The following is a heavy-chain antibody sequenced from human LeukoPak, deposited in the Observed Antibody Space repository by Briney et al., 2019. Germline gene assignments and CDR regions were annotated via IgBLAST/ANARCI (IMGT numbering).Heavy chain of an antibody. Sequence: ASVKVSCKASGYIFTSYGISWVRQRPGQGLEWVGWISAYNGNTKFAPNLQDRVTMTTDTSTATAYMELRSMRLNDTAVYFCARARPGAYCGTTSCFSDYWGQGTLVTVSS. J-gene: IGHJ4*02. CDR1: GYIFTSYG. D-gene: IGHD2-2*01. CDR3: ARARPGAYCGTTSCFSDY. V-gene: IGHV1-18*01. CDR2: ISAYNGNT.